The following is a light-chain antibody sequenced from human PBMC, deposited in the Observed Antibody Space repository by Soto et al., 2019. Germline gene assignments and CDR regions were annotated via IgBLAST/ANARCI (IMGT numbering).Light chain of an antibody. CDR1: QNVYNN. CDR2: DAS. V-gene: IGKV3-15*01. Sequence: EIVMTQSPATLSVSPGEGATLSCKASQNVYNNLAWYQQRPGQPPRLLIYDASTRATGISARFSGSGYGTEFTLTISSLLSEDFAIYFCQQCRNWPLTFGGGTKVDI. CDR3: QQCRNWPLT. J-gene: IGKJ4*01.